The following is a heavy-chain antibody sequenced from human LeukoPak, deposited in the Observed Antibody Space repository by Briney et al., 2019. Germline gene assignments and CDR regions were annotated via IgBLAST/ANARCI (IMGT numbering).Heavy chain of an antibody. Sequence: GRSLRLSCAASGVTFSSYGMHWVRQAPGKGLEWVTVISYDGSNKYYADSVKGRFTISRDNSKNTLYLQMNSLRAEDTAVYYCAKEVEYQLLQYYYYGMDVWGKGTTVTVSS. CDR3: AKEVEYQLLQYYYYGMDV. CDR2: ISYDGSNK. CDR1: GVTFSSYG. D-gene: IGHD2-2*01. J-gene: IGHJ6*04. V-gene: IGHV3-30*18.